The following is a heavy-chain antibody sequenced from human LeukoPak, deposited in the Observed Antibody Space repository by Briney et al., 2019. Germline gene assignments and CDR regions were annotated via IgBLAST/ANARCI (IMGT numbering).Heavy chain of an antibody. CDR3: ARLSSGSSSWYDIDY. J-gene: IGHJ4*02. D-gene: IGHD6-13*01. V-gene: IGHV4-59*08. Sequence: SETLSLTCTVSGGSISSYYWSWIRQPPGKGLEWIGYIYYSGSTNYNPSLKSRVTISVDTSKDQFSLKLSSVTAADTAVYYCARLSSGSSSWYDIDYWGQGTLVTVSS. CDR2: IYYSGST. CDR1: GGSISSYY.